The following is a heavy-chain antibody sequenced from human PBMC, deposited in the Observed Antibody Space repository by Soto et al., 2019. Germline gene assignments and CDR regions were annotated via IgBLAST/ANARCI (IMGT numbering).Heavy chain of an antibody. D-gene: IGHD3-22*01. CDR3: ARVGYYDSSGYPIYGMDV. J-gene: IGHJ6*02. CDR1: GGSISSGYYY. V-gene: IGHV4-30-4*01. Sequence: SETLSLTCTVSGGSISSGYYYWSWIRQPPGKGLEWIGYIYYSGSTYYNPSLKSRVTISVDTSKNQFSLKLSSVTAADTAVYYCARVGYYDSSGYPIYGMDVWGQGTTVTVSS. CDR2: IYYSGST.